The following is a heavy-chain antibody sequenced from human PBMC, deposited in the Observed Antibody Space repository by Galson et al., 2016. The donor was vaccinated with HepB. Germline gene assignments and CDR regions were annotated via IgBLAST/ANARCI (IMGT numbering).Heavy chain of an antibody. J-gene: IGHJ4*02. D-gene: IGHD5/OR15-5a*01. CDR2: IIPISGTA. Sequence: SVKVSCKASGGTFSTYAIRWVRQAPGQGLEWMGGIIPISGTADYAQKFQGRVTITADESTSSSYMELSSLRSEDTAVYYCARRGAIGSDFDYWGQGTLVTVSS. CDR1: GGTFSTYA. CDR3: ARRGAIGSDFDY. V-gene: IGHV1-69*13.